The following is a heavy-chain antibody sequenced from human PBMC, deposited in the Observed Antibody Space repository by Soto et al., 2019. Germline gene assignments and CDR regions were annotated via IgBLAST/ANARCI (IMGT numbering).Heavy chain of an antibody. CDR3: ARDLTVNPTNFDY. V-gene: IGHV3-33*01. J-gene: IGHJ4*02. D-gene: IGHD4-17*01. CDR1: GFTFSSYG. Sequence: PGGSLRLSCAASGFTFSSYGMHWVRQAPGKGLEWVAVIWYDGSNKYYADSVKGRFTISRDNSKNTLYLQMNSLRAEDTAVYYCARDLTVNPTNFDYWGQGTLVTVSS. CDR2: IWYDGSNK.